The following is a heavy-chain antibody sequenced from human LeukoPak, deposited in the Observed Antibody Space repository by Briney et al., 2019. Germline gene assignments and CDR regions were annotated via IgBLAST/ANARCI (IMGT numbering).Heavy chain of an antibody. D-gene: IGHD3-9*01. CDR3: ATGPLLTGYYDY. CDR2: ISSSSSTI. J-gene: IGHJ4*02. V-gene: IGHV3-48*01. CDR1: GFTFSSYS. Sequence: GGSLRLSCAASGFTFSSYSMNWVRQAPGKGLEWVSSISSSSSTIYYADSVKGRFTISRDNAKNSLYLQMNSLRAEDTAVYYCATGPLLTGYYDYWGQGTLVTVSS.